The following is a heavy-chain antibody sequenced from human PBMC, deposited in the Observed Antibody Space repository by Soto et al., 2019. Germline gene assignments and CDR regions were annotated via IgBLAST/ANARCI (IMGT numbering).Heavy chain of an antibody. Sequence: QVQLVQSGTEEKKPGASVKVSCKASGYTFTSYAMHWVRQAPGQRLEWMGWINAGNGNTKYSQKFQGRVTITRDTSESTAYMELSRLRSEDTAVYYCARAVAVPADFDYWGQGTLVTVSS. V-gene: IGHV1-3*05. D-gene: IGHD6-19*01. CDR2: INAGNGNT. J-gene: IGHJ4*02. CDR3: ARAVAVPADFDY. CDR1: GYTFTSYA.